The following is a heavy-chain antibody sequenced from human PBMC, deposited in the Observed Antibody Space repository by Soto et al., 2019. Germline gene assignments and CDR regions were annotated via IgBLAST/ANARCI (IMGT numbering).Heavy chain of an antibody. CDR1: GGSVSSYY. V-gene: IGHV4-59*02. CDR2: IHYSGDT. Sequence: QVQLQESGPGLVKPSETLSLTCTVSGGSVSSYYWSWVRQPPGQGLEWIGFIHYSGDTKYNPSLNSRVTISLDPSQNQLSLKLSSVTAADTAVYYCARESAGSHKNNWFDPWGQGTLVTVSS. J-gene: IGHJ5*02. CDR3: ARESAGSHKNNWFDP.